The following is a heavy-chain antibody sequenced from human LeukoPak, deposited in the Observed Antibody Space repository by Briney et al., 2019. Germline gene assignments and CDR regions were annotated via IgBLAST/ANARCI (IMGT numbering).Heavy chain of an antibody. J-gene: IGHJ4*02. CDR2: IYPGDSDT. D-gene: IGHD3-22*01. V-gene: IGHV5-51*01. CDR3: PRLLGYANSGYPFDY. CDR1: GYSFTSYW. Sequence: GESLKISCKGSGYSFTSYWIGWVRQMPGKGLEWMGIIYPGDSDTRYSPSFQGQVTISADKSISTAYLHWSSLKASDTAMYYFPRLLGYANSGYPFDYWGQGTLVTVSS.